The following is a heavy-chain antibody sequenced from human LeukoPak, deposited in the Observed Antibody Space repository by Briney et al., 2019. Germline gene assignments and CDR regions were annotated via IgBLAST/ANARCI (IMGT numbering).Heavy chain of an antibody. D-gene: IGHD2-2*01. V-gene: IGHV3-30*18. CDR1: GFTFSSYG. CDR3: ANSAGAYCSSTSCRFDY. J-gene: IGHJ4*02. Sequence: PGGSLRLSCAASGFTFSSYGMHWVRQAPGKGLEWVAVISHDGSNKYYADSVQGRFTISRGNSKNTMYLQMDSLRAEDTAVYYCANSAGAYCSSTSCRFDYWGQGTLVTVSS. CDR2: ISHDGSNK.